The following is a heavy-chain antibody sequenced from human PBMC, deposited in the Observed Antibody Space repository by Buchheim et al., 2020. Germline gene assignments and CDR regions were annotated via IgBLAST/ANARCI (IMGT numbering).Heavy chain of an antibody. Sequence: QVQLQESGPGLVKPSETLSLTCTVSGGSISSYYWSWIRQPPGKGLEWIGYIYYSGSTNYNPSLKSRVTILVDTSKNQFSLKLSSVTAADTAVYYCARDHYYDSSGYYANWFDPWGQGTL. CDR1: GGSISSYY. D-gene: IGHD3-22*01. V-gene: IGHV4-59*01. CDR3: ARDHYYDSSGYYANWFDP. J-gene: IGHJ5*02. CDR2: IYYSGST.